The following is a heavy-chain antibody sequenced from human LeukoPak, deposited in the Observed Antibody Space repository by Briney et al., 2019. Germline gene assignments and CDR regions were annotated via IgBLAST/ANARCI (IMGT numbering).Heavy chain of an antibody. V-gene: IGHV1-2*02. D-gene: IGHD2-21*01. J-gene: IGHJ3*02. Sequence: ASVKASCKASGYTFTGYYMHWVRQAPGQGLEWMGWINPNSGSTTYAQNFQGRVTLTRDTSINTAYMELSRLKSDGTAVYYCARDLPVWDAFDIWGQGTMVTVSS. CDR3: ARDLPVWDAFDI. CDR1: GYTFTGYY. CDR2: INPNSGST.